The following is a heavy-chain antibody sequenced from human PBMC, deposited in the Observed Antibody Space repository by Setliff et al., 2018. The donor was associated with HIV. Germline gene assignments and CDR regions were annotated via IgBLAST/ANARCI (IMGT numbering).Heavy chain of an antibody. Sequence: SETLSLTCAVSGFSVSSGYYWGWIRQPPGKGLEWIGSISHSGITNYNPSLKSRVTISVDTSKNQFSLKLSSVTAADTAVDYCARDLGGSLVRGWFDPWGQGTLVTVSS. CDR1: GFSVSSGYY. D-gene: IGHD3-16*01. CDR2: ISHSGIT. J-gene: IGHJ5*02. V-gene: IGHV4-38-2*02. CDR3: ARDLGGSLVRGWFDP.